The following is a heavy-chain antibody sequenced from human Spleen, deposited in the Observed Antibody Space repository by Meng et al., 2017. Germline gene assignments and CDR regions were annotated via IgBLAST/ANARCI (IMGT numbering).Heavy chain of an antibody. D-gene: IGHD2/OR15-2a*01. CDR1: GYSFSNYW. V-gene: IGHV5-51*01. Sequence: GGSLRLSCKGSGYSFSNYWIGWVRQMPGKGLEWMGIIYPGDSDTSYSSSFQGLVTISADKSITTAFLQWSSLRASDTAMYYCARLSADGDYWGQGTLVTVSS. J-gene: IGHJ4*02. CDR2: IYPGDSDT. CDR3: ARLSADGDY.